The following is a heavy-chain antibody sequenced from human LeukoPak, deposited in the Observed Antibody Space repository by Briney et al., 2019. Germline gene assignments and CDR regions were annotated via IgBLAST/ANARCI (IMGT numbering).Heavy chain of an antibody. CDR2: INHSGST. D-gene: IGHD3-22*01. J-gene: IGHJ3*02. CDR1: GGSFSGYY. CDR3: ARAPGYYDSSGSAFDI. Sequence: PSETLSLTCAVYGGSFSGYYWSWIRQPPGKGLEWIGEINHSGSTNCNPSLKSRVTISVDTSKDQFSLKLSSVTAADTAVYYCARAPGYYDSSGSAFDIWGQGTMVTVSS. V-gene: IGHV4-34*01.